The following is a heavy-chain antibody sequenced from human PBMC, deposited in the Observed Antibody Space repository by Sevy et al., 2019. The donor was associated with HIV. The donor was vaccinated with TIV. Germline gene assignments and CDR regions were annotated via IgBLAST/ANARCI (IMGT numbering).Heavy chain of an antibody. Sequence: SETLSLTCAVSGYSISSGYYWGWIRQPPGKGLEWIASIYHSGSTYYNPSLKSRVTISVDTSKNQFSLKLSSVTAADTAVYYCASTYYDFWSGYPPSYYFDYWGQGTLVTVSS. CDR1: GYSISSGYY. J-gene: IGHJ4*02. D-gene: IGHD3-3*01. CDR3: ASTYYDFWSGYPPSYYFDY. CDR2: IYHSGST. V-gene: IGHV4-38-2*01.